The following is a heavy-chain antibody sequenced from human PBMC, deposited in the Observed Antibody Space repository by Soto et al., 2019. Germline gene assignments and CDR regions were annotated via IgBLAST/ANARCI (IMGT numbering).Heavy chain of an antibody. D-gene: IGHD1-1*01. J-gene: IGHJ6*02. CDR3: ASTHPVHKGHYYYGMDL. CDR2: ISYDGSNK. CDR1: GFTFSSYA. V-gene: IGHV3-30-3*01. Sequence: GGSLRLSCAASGFTFSSYAMHWVRQAPGKGLEWVAVISYDGSNKYYADSVRGRFTISRDNSKNTLYLQMNSLRAEDTAVYSCASTHPVHKGHYYYGMDLWGQGTTVTVSS.